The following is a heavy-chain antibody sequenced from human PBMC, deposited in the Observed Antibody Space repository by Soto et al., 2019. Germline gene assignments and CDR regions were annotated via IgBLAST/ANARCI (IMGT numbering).Heavy chain of an antibody. D-gene: IGHD3-10*01. CDR2: ISYDGSNK. Sequence: QVQLVEPGGGVVQPGRSLRLSCAASGFTFSSYAMHWVRQAPGKGLEWVAVISYDGSNKYYADSVKGRFTISRDNSKNPLYLQMNSLRAEDTAVYYCARDPGTGITPDVEGPYYWGQGTLVTVSS. J-gene: IGHJ4*02. CDR1: GFTFSSYA. CDR3: ARDPGTGITPDVEGPYY. V-gene: IGHV3-30-3*01.